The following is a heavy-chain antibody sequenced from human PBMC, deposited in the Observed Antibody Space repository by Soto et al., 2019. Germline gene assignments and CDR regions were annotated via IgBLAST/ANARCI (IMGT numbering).Heavy chain of an antibody. V-gene: IGHV1-69*13. Sequence: GASVKVSCKASGGTFSSYAISWVRQAPGQGLEWMGGIIPIFGTANYAQKFQGRVTITADESTSTAYMELSSLRSEDTAVYYCASSGRELYYYGSGMFDPWGQGTLVTVSS. CDR1: GGTFSSYA. J-gene: IGHJ5*02. D-gene: IGHD3-10*01. CDR3: ASSGRELYYYGSGMFDP. CDR2: IIPIFGTA.